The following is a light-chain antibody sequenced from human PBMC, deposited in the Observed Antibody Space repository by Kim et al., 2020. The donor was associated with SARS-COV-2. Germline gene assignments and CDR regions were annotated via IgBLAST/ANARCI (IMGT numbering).Light chain of an antibody. CDR2: AAS. V-gene: IGKV1-27*01. CDR1: QGISNG. CDR3: QKYNGAPWT. Sequence: ASVGDRVTITCRASQGISNGLAWYQQKPGKVPKLLIYAASASQSGVPSRFSGSGSGTDFTLTISSLQPEDVATYYCQKYNGAPWTFGQGTKVDIK. J-gene: IGKJ1*01.